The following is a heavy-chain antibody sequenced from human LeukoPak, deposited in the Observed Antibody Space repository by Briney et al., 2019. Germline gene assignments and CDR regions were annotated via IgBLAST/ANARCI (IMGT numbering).Heavy chain of an antibody. Sequence: PSETLSLTCSVSGGSISSGDYYWSWIRQPPGKGLEWIGYMYYGGTADYNPSLRSRVIMSVDTSKNQFSLKLTSVTAADTAVYYCVRDIGYCSGGDCYSYDAFDIWGQGTKVTVSS. CDR1: GGSISSGDYY. CDR2: MYYGGTA. CDR3: VRDIGYCSGGDCYSYDAFDI. D-gene: IGHD2-15*01. V-gene: IGHV4-30-4*01. J-gene: IGHJ3*02.